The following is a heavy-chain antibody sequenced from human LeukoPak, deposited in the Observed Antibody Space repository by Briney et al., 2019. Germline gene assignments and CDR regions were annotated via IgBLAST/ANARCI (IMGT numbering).Heavy chain of an antibody. V-gene: IGHV3-15*01. Sequence: GGSLRLSCAASGFTFSNAWMSWVRQAPGKGLEWVGRSKSKTDGGTTDYAAPVKGRFTISRDDSKNTLYLQMNSLKTEDTAVYYCTTIVGATPRGYYYYYMDVWGKGTTVTVSS. CDR1: GFTFSNAW. CDR2: SKSKTDGGTT. D-gene: IGHD1-26*01. CDR3: TTIVGATPRGYYYYYMDV. J-gene: IGHJ6*03.